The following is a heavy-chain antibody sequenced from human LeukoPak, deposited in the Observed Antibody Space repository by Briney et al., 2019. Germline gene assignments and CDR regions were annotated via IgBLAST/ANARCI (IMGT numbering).Heavy chain of an antibody. Sequence: PGGSLRLSCAASGFTFSSYAMHWVRQAPGKGLEYVSAISSNGGSTYYANSVKGRFTISRDNSKNTLYLQMGSLRAEDMAVYYCAREAPYYDFWSGLNPFDYWGQGTLVTVSS. CDR1: GFTFSSYA. V-gene: IGHV3-64*01. CDR2: ISSNGGST. J-gene: IGHJ4*02. D-gene: IGHD3-3*01. CDR3: AREAPYYDFWSGLNPFDY.